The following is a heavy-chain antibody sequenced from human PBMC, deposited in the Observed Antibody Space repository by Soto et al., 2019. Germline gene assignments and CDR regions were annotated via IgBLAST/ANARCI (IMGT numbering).Heavy chain of an antibody. V-gene: IGHV4-34*01. CDR1: GGSFSGYY. CDR2: INHSGST. J-gene: IGHJ4*02. Sequence: QVQLQQWGAGLLKPSETLSLTCAVYGGSFSGYYWSWIRQPPGKGLEWIGEINHSGSTNYNPSLKSRVTISVDTSKNQFSLKLSSVTAADTAVYYCARGARYSSGWFHYWGQGTLVTVSS. CDR3: ARGARYSSGWFHY. D-gene: IGHD6-19*01.